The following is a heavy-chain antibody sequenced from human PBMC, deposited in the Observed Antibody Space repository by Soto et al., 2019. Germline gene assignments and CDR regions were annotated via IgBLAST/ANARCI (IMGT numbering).Heavy chain of an antibody. Sequence: QLQLQESGPGLVKPSETQSLTCTVSGGSISSSSYYWGWIRQPPGKGLEWIGSIYYSGSTYYNPSLKSRVTISVDTSKNQFSLKLSSVTAADTAVYYCARKPRMTTVIRSPREDWGQGTLVTVSS. CDR2: IYYSGST. V-gene: IGHV4-39*01. CDR3: ARKPRMTTVIRSPRED. CDR1: GGSISSSSYY. J-gene: IGHJ4*02. D-gene: IGHD4-17*01.